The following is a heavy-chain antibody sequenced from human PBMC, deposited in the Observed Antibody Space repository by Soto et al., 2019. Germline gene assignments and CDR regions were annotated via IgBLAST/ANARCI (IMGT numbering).Heavy chain of an antibody. CDR2: INAGNGNT. J-gene: IGHJ4*02. V-gene: IGHV1-3*01. CDR1: GYTFTSYA. D-gene: IGHD2-15*01. CDR3: ARDLSELLRNHYFDD. Sequence: ASVKVSCKASGYTFTSYAMHWVRQAPGQRLEWMGWINAGNGNTKYSQKFQGRVTITRDTSASTAYMELSSLRSEDTAVYYCARDLSELLRNHYFDDWGQGTLVTVAS.